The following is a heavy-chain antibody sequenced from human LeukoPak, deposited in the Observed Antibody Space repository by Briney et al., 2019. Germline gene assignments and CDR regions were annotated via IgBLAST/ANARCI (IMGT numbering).Heavy chain of an antibody. J-gene: IGHJ4*02. CDR1: GFTFTNYA. CDR2: IIGSGGST. Sequence: PGGSLRLSCAASGFTFTNYAMNWVRQAPGKGLEWVSAIIGSGGSTYYADSVRGRFTISRDNSKNTLYLQMNSLRAEDTAVYYCAKVFRYDSSGYYYYYFDYWGQGTLVTVSS. D-gene: IGHD3-22*01. V-gene: IGHV3-23*01. CDR3: AKVFRYDSSGYYYYYFDY.